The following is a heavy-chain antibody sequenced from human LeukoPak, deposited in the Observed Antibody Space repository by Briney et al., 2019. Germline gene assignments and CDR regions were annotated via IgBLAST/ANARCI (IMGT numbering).Heavy chain of an antibody. CDR1: GFTFSSYW. J-gene: IGHJ4*02. V-gene: IGHV3-7*01. D-gene: IGHD6-13*01. CDR3: ARVSSSWYAADY. CDR2: IKQDGSEK. Sequence: GGSLRLSCAASGFTFSSYWMSWVRQAPGKGLEWVAKIKQDGSEKYYVDSVKGRFTISRDDAKNSLYLQMNSLRAEDTAVYYCARVSSSWYAADYWGQGTLVTVSS.